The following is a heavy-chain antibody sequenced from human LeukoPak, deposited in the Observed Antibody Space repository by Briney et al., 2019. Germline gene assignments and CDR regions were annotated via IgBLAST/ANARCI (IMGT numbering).Heavy chain of an antibody. CDR3: VTVGMTSIWSYLRFDP. V-gene: IGHV3-64D*08. CDR1: GFTFSTNS. J-gene: IGHJ5*02. CDR2: ITSNGGST. D-gene: IGHD1-26*01. Sequence: GGSLRLSCSASGFTFSTNSMHWVRQAPGKGLEFVSAITSNGGSTYYADSVKGRFTISRDDSKNTLYLQMSSLRAEDTAVYYCVTVGMTSIWSYLRFDPRGQGTLVSVSS.